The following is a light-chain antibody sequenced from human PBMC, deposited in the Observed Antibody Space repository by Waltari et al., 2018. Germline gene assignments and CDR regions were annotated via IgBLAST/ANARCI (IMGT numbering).Light chain of an antibody. CDR3: QTGGHGTWV. CDR1: SGHSSNV. J-gene: IGLJ3*02. V-gene: IGLV4-69*01. Sequence: QLVLTQSPSASASLGASVKLTCTLSSGHSSNVIAWLQQQPEKGPRFLMKVNSDGSHRKGDGIPGRFSGSSSGAERDLSISSLQSEDEADYFCQTGGHGTWVFGGGTKLTVL. CDR2: VNSDGSH.